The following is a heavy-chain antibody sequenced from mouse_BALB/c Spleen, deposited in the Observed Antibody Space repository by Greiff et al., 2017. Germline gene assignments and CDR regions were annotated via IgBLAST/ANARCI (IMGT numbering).Heavy chain of an antibody. Sequence: EVQLVESGGGLVKPGGSLKLSCAASGFTFSSYAMSWVRQSPEKRLEWVAEISSGGSYTYYPDTVTGRFTISRDNAKNTLYLEMSSLRSEDTAMYYCAREEGITMAYWGQGTLVTVSA. D-gene: IGHD2-4*01. CDR1: GFTFSSYA. V-gene: IGHV5-9-4*01. CDR2: ISSGGSYT. CDR3: AREEGITMAY. J-gene: IGHJ3*01.